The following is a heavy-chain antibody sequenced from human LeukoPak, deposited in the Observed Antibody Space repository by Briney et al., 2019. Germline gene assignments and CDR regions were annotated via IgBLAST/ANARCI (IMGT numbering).Heavy chain of an antibody. Sequence: GGSLRLSCAASGFIFSEYAMNWVRQAPGKGLEWVSAISGGGGTTHYADFVKGRFAVSSDNSKNILYLQMTNLRHEDTALYYCAKDRYRNYGNWYDPQGQRTHVT. D-gene: IGHD4-11*01. V-gene: IGHV3-23*01. J-gene: IGHJ5*02. CDR2: ISGGGGTT. CDR3: AKDRYRNYGNWYDP. CDR1: GFIFSEYA.